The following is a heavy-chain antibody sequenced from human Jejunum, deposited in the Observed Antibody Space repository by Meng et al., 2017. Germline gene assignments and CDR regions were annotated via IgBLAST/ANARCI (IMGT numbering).Heavy chain of an antibody. CDR1: GLTFSNAW. Sequence: GWSLRLSCAASGLTFSNAWMSWVRQAPGKGLDWVGRIKSTAEGGTIEYAAPVKGRFTISRDDSKSTMYMQMNRLKSEDTGRYYCTKYRVRGGYDYAMDVWGQGTTVTVSS. J-gene: IGHJ6*02. D-gene: IGHD3-16*01. V-gene: IGHV3-15*01. CDR3: TKYRVRGGYDYAMDV. CDR2: IKSTAEGGTI.